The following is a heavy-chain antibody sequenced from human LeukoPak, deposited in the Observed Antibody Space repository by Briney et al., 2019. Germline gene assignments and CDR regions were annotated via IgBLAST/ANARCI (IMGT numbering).Heavy chain of an antibody. CDR1: GFTFSSYS. J-gene: IGHJ4*02. V-gene: IGHV3-21*01. CDR3: ARALGGPSCSGGNCYSGLDY. Sequence: GSLRLSCAASGFTFSSYSMNWVRQAQGKGLEWVSSISSSSSYIYYADSVKGRFTISRDNAKNSLYLQMNSLRAEDTAVYYCARALGGPSCSGGNCYSGLDYWGQGTLVTVSS. D-gene: IGHD2-15*01. CDR2: ISSSSSYI.